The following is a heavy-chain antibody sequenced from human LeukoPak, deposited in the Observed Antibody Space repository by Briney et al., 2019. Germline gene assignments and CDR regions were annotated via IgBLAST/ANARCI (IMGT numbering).Heavy chain of an antibody. D-gene: IGHD2-21*01. CDR2: ISSNSDYI. V-gene: IGHV3-21*01. Sequence: PGGSLRLSCAASGFTFSSYSINWVRQAPGKGLEWVSSISSNSDYIYYADSVKGRFTISRDNAKNSLYLQMNSLRAEDTAVYYCARGLCGGDCYDYWGQGTLVTVSS. J-gene: IGHJ4*02. CDR3: ARGLCGGDCYDY. CDR1: GFTFSSYS.